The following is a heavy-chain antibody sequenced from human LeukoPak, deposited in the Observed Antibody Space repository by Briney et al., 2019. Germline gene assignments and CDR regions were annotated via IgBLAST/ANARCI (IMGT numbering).Heavy chain of an antibody. CDR3: ARWSGSYSDY. CDR2: IYSGDST. J-gene: IGHJ4*02. Sequence: SGGSLRLSCAASGFTVSSNYMSWVRRAPGKGLEWVSVIYSGDSTYYADSVKGRFTISRDNSKNTLYLQMNSLRAEDTAVYYCARWSGSYSDYWGQGTLVTVSS. CDR1: GFTVSSNY. D-gene: IGHD1-26*01. V-gene: IGHV3-66*01.